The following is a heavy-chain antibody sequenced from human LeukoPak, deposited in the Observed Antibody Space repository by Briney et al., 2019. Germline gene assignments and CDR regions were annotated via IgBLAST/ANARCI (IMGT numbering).Heavy chain of an antibody. CDR3: ATSFGESMGSFDY. Sequence: QTGGSLRLSCAASGFTFSSYAMSWVRQAPGKGLEWVSAISGSGGSTYYADSVKGRFTISRDNSKNTLYLQMNSLRAEDTAVYYCATSFGESMGSFDYWGQGTLVTVSS. J-gene: IGHJ4*02. CDR2: ISGSGGST. V-gene: IGHV3-23*01. D-gene: IGHD3-10*01. CDR1: GFTFSSYA.